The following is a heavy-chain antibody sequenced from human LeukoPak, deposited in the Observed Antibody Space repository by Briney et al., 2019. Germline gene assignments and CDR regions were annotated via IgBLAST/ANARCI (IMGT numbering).Heavy chain of an antibody. D-gene: IGHD6-19*01. V-gene: IGHV3-48*03. Sequence: GGSLRLSCAASGFTFSNYEMHWVRQAPGKGLEWVSYISSSGSDIYYADSVKGRFTISRDNAKNSLYLQMNSLRAEDTAVYYCARDQSSVAGTTYNWFDPWGQGTLVTVSS. CDR1: GFTFSNYE. CDR3: ARDQSSVAGTTYNWFDP. CDR2: ISSSGSDI. J-gene: IGHJ5*02.